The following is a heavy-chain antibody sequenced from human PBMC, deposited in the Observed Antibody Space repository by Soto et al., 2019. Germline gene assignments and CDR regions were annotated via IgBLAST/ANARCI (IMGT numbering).Heavy chain of an antibody. J-gene: IGHJ4*02. CDR2: IYYSGTT. CDR1: GYSISSSNW. Sequence: QVQLQESGPGLVKPSDTLSLTCAVSGYSISSSNWWGWIRQPRGKGLEWIGYIYYSGTTYYNPSLKSRLTMSVDTTKNQSSLQLTSVTAVDTAVYYCARREIQGPIDYWGQGTLVTVSS. D-gene: IGHD1-26*01. V-gene: IGHV4-28*01. CDR3: ARREIQGPIDY.